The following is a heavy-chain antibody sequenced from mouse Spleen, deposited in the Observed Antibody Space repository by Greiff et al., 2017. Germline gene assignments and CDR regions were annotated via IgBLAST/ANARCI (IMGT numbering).Heavy chain of an antibody. V-gene: IGHV2-6*01. CDR3: AKNPYFDY. CDR2: IWGGGST. Sequence: VKLQESGPGLVAPSQSLSITCTVSGFSLTSYGVDWVRQSPGKGLEWLGVIWGGGSTNYNSALKSRLSISKDNSKSQVFFKMNSLQADDTAIYYCAKNPYFDYWGQGTTLTVSS. J-gene: IGHJ2*01. CDR1: GFSLTSYG.